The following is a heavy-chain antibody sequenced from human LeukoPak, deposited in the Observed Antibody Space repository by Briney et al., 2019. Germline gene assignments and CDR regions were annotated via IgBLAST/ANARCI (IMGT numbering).Heavy chain of an antibody. Sequence: SETLSLTCTVSGGSISSYYWSWIRQPPGKGLDWIGYIYYSGSTNYNPSLKSRVTISVDTSKNQFSLKLSSVTAADTAVYYCARGTAVAGPFDYWGQGTLVTVSS. CDR2: IYYSGST. J-gene: IGHJ4*02. D-gene: IGHD6-19*01. CDR1: GGSISSYY. V-gene: IGHV4-59*01. CDR3: ARGTAVAGPFDY.